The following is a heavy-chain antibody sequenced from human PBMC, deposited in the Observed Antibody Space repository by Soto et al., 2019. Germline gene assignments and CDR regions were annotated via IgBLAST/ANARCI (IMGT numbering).Heavy chain of an antibody. V-gene: IGHV5-51*01. D-gene: IGHD6-19*01. J-gene: IGHJ6*02. CDR2: IYPNDSDT. CDR1: GHSFSNYW. CDR3: ATHSSGWNIYYYGMDV. Sequence: ESLKISCKGSGHSFSNYWIAWVRQMPGKGLEWMGIIYPNDSDTRYSPSFQGQVTISADRSISTAYLQWSSLKASDAAMYYCATHSSGWNIYYYGMDVWGQGTTVTVSS.